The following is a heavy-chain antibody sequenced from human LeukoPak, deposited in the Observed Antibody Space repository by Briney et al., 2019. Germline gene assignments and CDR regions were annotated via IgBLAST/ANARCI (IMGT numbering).Heavy chain of an antibody. CDR2: IHSDGIST. CDR3: ATLDYFDSSTYGDY. Sequence: GGSLRLSCAASGFTFSSYWMYWVRQAPGKGLVWVSRIHSDGISTNYADSVKGRFTISRDNSKNTLNLQMNSLRAEDTAVYYCATLDYFDSSTYGDYWGQGTLVTVSS. CDR1: GFTFSSYW. V-gene: IGHV3-74*01. D-gene: IGHD3-22*01. J-gene: IGHJ4*02.